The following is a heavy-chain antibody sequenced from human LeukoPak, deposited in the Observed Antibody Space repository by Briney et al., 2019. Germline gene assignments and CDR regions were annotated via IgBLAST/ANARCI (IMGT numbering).Heavy chain of an antibody. CDR3: ASGYLSGSTYYFDY. CDR1: GGIFNNYR. J-gene: IGHJ4*02. Sequence: ASVKVSCKASGGIFNNYRLNWVRQAPRQGLEWMGWISTYNGNTDYAQKLQGRVTMTTDTSTSTAYMELRSLTSDDTAVYYCASGYLSGSTYYFDYWGQGTLVTVSS. V-gene: IGHV1-18*01. CDR2: ISTYNGNT. D-gene: IGHD1-26*01.